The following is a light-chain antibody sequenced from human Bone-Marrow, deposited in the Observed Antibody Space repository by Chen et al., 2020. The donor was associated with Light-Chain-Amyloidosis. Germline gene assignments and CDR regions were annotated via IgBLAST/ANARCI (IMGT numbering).Light chain of an antibody. Sequence: EIVLTQSPGTLSLSPGEGATLSCRARPTISSNYLTWYQQNFGQAPRLLLYGSSSRATGIPDRFTGSGSGTDFTLTINRLEPEDFAMYYCQQYGTSPLTFGGGTKVEIK. J-gene: IGKJ4*01. CDR1: PTISSNY. CDR2: GSS. CDR3: QQYGTSPLT. V-gene: IGKV3-20*01.